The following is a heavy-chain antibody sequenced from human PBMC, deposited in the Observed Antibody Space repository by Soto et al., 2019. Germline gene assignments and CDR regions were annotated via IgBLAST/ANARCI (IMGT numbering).Heavy chain of an antibody. V-gene: IGHV4-34*01. D-gene: IGHD3-22*01. CDR3: ARGIVGDSSGYNFDY. Sequence: LETLSRTYAVYGWPFRGYYWSGIRQPQGKGMEWIGEINHSGRTNYNLSLKSRVTISVDTSKHQFSLQLSSVTAADTAVYYCARGIVGDSSGYNFDYWGQGTLVPVS. CDR2: INHSGRT. CDR1: GWPFRGYY. J-gene: IGHJ4*02.